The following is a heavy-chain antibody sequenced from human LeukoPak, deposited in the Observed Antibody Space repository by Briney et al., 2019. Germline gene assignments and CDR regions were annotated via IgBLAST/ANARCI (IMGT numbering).Heavy chain of an antibody. J-gene: IGHJ4*02. CDR1: GFTFRSYG. D-gene: IGHD6-13*01. V-gene: IGHV3-33*01. CDR2: VWHDGNNK. CDR3: ARGSEAAAGAFDY. Sequence: GGSLRLSCAASGFTFRSYGMHWVRQAPGKGLEWVAIVWHDGNNKYYADSVKGRFTVSRDNSKDTVSLQLNSLRAEDTAVYYCARGSEAAAGAFDYWGQGALVTVPS.